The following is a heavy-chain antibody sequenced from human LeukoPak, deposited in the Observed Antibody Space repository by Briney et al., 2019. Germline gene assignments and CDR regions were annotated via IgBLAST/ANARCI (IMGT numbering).Heavy chain of an antibody. J-gene: IGHJ5*02. CDR2: IRYDGSNK. D-gene: IGHD4-11*01. V-gene: IGHV3-30*02. CDR3: ARAMTTVTTRWFDP. CDR1: GFTFSSYG. Sequence: GGSLRLSCAASGFTFSSYGMHWVRQAPGKGLEWVAFIRYDGSNKYYADSVKGRFTISRDNSKNTLYLQMNSLRAEDTAVYYCARAMTTVTTRWFDPWGQGILVTVSS.